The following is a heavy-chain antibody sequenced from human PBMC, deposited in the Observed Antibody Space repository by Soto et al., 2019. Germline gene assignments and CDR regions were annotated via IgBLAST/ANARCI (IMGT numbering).Heavy chain of an antibody. CDR1: GFTFSSYA. J-gene: IGHJ5*02. V-gene: IGHV3-23*01. Sequence: GGSLRLSCAATGFTFSSYAMSWVRQAPGKGLEWVSAISGSGGSTYYADSVKGRFTISRDNSKNTLYLQMNSLRAEDTAVYYCAKEPRYGSGGGWFDPWGQGTLVTVSS. CDR3: AKEPRYGSGGGWFDP. D-gene: IGHD3-10*01. CDR2: ISGSGGST.